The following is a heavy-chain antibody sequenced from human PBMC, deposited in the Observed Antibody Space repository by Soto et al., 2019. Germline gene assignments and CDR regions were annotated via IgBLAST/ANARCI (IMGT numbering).Heavy chain of an antibody. CDR1: GYTFSNFW. V-gene: IGHV5-51*01. D-gene: IGHD6-13*01. CDR3: ARSPRSSPYFDY. CDR2: IYPGDHET. J-gene: IGHJ4*02. Sequence: GESLKISCQSSGYTFSNFWLGWVRQLPGKGLEWMGIIYPGDHETRYSPSFHGKVTISADRSFNPAYLQWNSLEASDTAFYFCARSPRSSPYFDYWGQGALVTVSS.